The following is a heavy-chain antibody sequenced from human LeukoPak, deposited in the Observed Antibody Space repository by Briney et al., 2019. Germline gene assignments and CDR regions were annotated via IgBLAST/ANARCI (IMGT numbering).Heavy chain of an antibody. CDR3: ARLYSYYDFWSGYFNWFDP. Sequence: PSETXXXTCAXSGYSISSGYXWGWIRQPPGKGXEWIGSIYHSGSTYYNPSLKSRVTISVDTSKNQFSLKLSSVTAADTAVYYCARLYSYYDFWSGYFNWFDPWGQGTLVTVSS. J-gene: IGHJ5*02. CDR2: IYHSGST. V-gene: IGHV4-38-2*01. D-gene: IGHD3-3*01. CDR1: GYSISSGYX.